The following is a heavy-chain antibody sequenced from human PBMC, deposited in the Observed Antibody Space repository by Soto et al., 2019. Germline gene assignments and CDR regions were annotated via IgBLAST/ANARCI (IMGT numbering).Heavy chain of an antibody. J-gene: IGHJ5*02. D-gene: IGHD1-1*01. CDR2: IIPIFGTA. Sequence: QVQLVQSGAEVKKPGSSVNVSCKASGGTFSSYAISWVRQAPGQGLEWMGGIIPIFGTANYAQKFQGSVTITADESTSTGYMELSSLRAEDTAVYYCEGRRPERAPRHKTGFDPWGQGTLVTVSS. V-gene: IGHV1-69*12. CDR1: GGTFSSYA. CDR3: EGRRPERAPRHKTGFDP.